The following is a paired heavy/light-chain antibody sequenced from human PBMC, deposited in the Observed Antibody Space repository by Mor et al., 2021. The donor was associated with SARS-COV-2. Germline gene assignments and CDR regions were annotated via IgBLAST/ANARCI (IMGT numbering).Light chain of an antibody. CDR3: MQALQTPVT. V-gene: IGKV2-28*01. CDR2: LGS. J-gene: IGKJ5*01. CDR1: QSLLHSNGYNY. Sequence: DIVMTQSPLSLPVTPGEPASISCRSSQSLLHSNGYNYLDWYLQKPGQSPQLLIYLGSNRASGVPDRFSGSGSGTDFTLKISRVEAEDVGVYYCMQALQTPVTFGQGTRLEIK.
Heavy chain of an antibody. CDR3: ARISRIYSSSWYNAFDI. CDR1: GGSISSYY. CDR2: IYTSGST. Sequence: QVQLQESGPGLVKPSETLSLTCTVSGGSISSYYWSWIRQPAGKGLEWIGRIYTSGSTNYNPSLKSRVTMSVDTSKNQFSLKLSSVTAADTAVYYCARISRIYSSSWYNAFDIWGQGTMVTVSS. V-gene: IGHV4-4*07. D-gene: IGHD6-13*01. J-gene: IGHJ3*02.